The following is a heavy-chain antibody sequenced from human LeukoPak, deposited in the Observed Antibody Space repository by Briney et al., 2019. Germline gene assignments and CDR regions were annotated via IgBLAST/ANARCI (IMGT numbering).Heavy chain of an antibody. CDR1: GYTFTGYY. J-gene: IGHJ4*02. D-gene: IGHD4-17*01. CDR3: ARVIYRTVTTPLHY. V-gene: IGHV1-2*02. Sequence: ASVTVSCKASGYTFTGYYMHWVRQAPGQGLEWMGWINPNSGGTNYAQKFQGRLTMTRDTSISTAYMELSRLRSDDTAVYYCARVIYRTVTTPLHYWGQGTLVSVSS. CDR2: INPNSGGT.